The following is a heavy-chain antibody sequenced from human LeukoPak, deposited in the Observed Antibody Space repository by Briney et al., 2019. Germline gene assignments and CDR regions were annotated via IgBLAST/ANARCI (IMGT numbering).Heavy chain of an antibody. CDR3: ARGSGARHYNWFDP. D-gene: IGHD6-6*01. V-gene: IGHV4-59*01. CDR2: IYYSGST. J-gene: IGHJ5*02. Sequence: SETLSLTCTVSGGSISSYYWSWIRQPPGKGLEWIGYIYYSGSTNYNPSLKSRVTISVDTSKNQFSLKLSSVTAADTAVYYCARGSGARHYNWFDPWGQGTLVTVSS. CDR1: GGSISSYY.